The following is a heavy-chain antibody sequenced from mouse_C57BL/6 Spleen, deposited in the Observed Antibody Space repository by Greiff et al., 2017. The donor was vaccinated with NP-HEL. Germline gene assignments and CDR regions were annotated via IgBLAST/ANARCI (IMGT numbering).Heavy chain of an antibody. Sequence: VQLQESGPELVKPGASVKISCKASGYAFSSSWMNWVKQRPGKGLEWIGRIYPGDGDTNYNGKFKGKATLTADKSSSTAYMQLSSLTSEDSAVYFCAIGSYGYDGAWFAYWGQGTLVTVSA. D-gene: IGHD2-2*01. V-gene: IGHV1-82*01. CDR2: IYPGDGDT. CDR1: GYAFSSSW. J-gene: IGHJ3*01. CDR3: AIGSYGYDGAWFAY.